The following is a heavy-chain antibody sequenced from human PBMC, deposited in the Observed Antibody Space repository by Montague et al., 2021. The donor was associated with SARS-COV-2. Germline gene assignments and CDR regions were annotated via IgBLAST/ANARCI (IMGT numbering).Heavy chain of an antibody. D-gene: IGHD4-17*01. Sequence: SETLSLTCAVYGVSFSDHFWCWIRQPPGKGLEWIGEINHSGRTTXSPSLRFRVSMSIDTSKNQFSLHLRSLTAADAAVYYCARVNYGEVDYWGPGTLVTVSS. CDR2: INHSGRT. CDR1: GVSFSDHF. CDR3: ARVNYGEVDY. J-gene: IGHJ4*02. V-gene: IGHV4-34*01.